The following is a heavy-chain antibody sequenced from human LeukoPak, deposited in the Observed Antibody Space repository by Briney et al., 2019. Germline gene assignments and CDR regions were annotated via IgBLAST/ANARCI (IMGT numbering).Heavy chain of an antibody. CDR3: AREWRGDNWFDP. D-gene: IGHD3-10*01. CDR1: GGSVSSGSYY. Sequence: KSSETLSLTCTVSGGSVSSGSYYWSWIRQPPGKGLEWIGYIYYSGSTNYNPSLKSRVTISVDTSKNQFSLKLSSVTAADTAVYYCAREWRGDNWFDPWGQGTLVTVSS. CDR2: IYYSGST. V-gene: IGHV4-61*01. J-gene: IGHJ5*02.